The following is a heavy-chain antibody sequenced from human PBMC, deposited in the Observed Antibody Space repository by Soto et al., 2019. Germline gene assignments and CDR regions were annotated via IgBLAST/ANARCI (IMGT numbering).Heavy chain of an antibody. CDR1: GFTFSSYA. V-gene: IGHV3-23*01. J-gene: IGHJ4*02. D-gene: IGHD6-19*01. CDR2: ISGSGGST. Sequence: EVQLLESGGGLVQPGGSLRLSCAASGFTFSSYAMSWVRQAPGKGLECVAVISGSGGSTYYADSVKGRFTISRDNSKNTLYLQMNSLRAEDTAVYYGARRSSGWYFDYWGQGTLVTVSS. CDR3: ARRSSGWYFDY.